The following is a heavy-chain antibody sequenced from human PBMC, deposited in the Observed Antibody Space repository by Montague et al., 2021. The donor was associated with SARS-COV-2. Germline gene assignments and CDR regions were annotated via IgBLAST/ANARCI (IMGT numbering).Heavy chain of an antibody. CDR2: INYSGST. CDR3: ARGRRMLVWFGELFPGGDYYGMDV. D-gene: IGHD3-10*01. V-gene: IGHV4-34*01. Sequence: SETLSLTCAVYGGSFSGYYWSWIRQPPGKGLEWIGEINYSGSTNYNPSLMSRVTISADTPKNQFSLKLSSVTAADTAVYYCARGRRMLVWFGELFPGGDYYGMDVWGQGTTVTVSS. J-gene: IGHJ6*02. CDR1: GGSFSGYY.